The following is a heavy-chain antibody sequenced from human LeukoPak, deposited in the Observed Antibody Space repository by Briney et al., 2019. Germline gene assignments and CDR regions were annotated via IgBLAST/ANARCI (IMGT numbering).Heavy chain of an antibody. V-gene: IGHV3-66*01. J-gene: IGHJ3*02. CDR3: ARTWNGAFDI. CDR2: IYSGTNT. CDR1: RFAVSSNY. Sequence: AASRFAVSSNYMSWVRQAPGKGLEWVSVIYSGTNTYYADSVKGRFTISRDNSENTVFLQMNSLRDEDTAVYYCARTWNGAFDIWGQGTMVTVYS. D-gene: IGHD1-1*01.